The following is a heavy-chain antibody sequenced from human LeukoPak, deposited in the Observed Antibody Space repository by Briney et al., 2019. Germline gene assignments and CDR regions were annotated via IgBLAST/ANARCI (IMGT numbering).Heavy chain of an antibody. CDR2: ITGSGTST. CDR3: AKYISGWYYFDY. V-gene: IGHV3-23*01. CDR1: GFTFSYA. D-gene: IGHD6-19*01. J-gene: IGHJ4*02. Sequence: PGGSLRLSCAASGFTFSYAMSWVRQAPGKGLEWVSAITGSGTSTYYADSVKGRFTISRDNSKNTLYLHMNSLRAEDTAVYYCAKYISGWYYFDYWGQGTLVTVSS.